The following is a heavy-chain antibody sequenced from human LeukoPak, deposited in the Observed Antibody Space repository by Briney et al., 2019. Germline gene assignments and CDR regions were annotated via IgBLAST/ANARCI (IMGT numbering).Heavy chain of an antibody. V-gene: IGHV7-4-1*02. Sequence: ASVTVSCKASGYTFTSYAMNWVRQAPGQGLEWMGWINTNTGNPTYAQGFTGRFVFSLDTSVSTAYLQISSLKAEETAVSYCARATYCSGGSCYGGPWSQYYYYYYMDVWGKGTTVTVSS. CDR2: INTNTGNP. CDR1: GYTFTSYA. CDR3: ARATYCSGGSCYGGPWSQYYYYYYMDV. J-gene: IGHJ6*03. D-gene: IGHD2-15*01.